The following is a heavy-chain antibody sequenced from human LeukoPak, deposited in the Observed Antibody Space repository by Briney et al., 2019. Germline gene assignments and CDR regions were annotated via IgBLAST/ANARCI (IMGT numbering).Heavy chain of an antibody. V-gene: IGHV3-21*04. CDR2: ISSSSSYI. CDR1: GFTFSSYS. J-gene: IGHJ6*03. D-gene: IGHD1-26*01. Sequence: GGSLRLSCAASGFTFSSYSMNWVRQAPGKGLEWVSSISSSSSYIYYADSVKGRFTISRDNAKNSLYLQMNSLRAEDMALYYCAKSEERYYYYYYMDVWGKGTTVTVSS. CDR3: AKSEERYYYYYYMDV.